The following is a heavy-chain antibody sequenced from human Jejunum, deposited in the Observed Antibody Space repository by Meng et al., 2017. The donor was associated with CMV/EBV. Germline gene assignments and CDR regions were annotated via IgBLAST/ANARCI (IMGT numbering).Heavy chain of an antibody. CDR2: INSDGTSI. Sequence: ASGFTISKYWMHWVRQAPGKGLVWVSRINSDGTSISYADSVKGRFTISRDNAKNTLYLQMNSLRAEDTAVYYCTRVESGYYGYFDYWGQGTLVTVSS. D-gene: IGHD3-3*01. CDR3: TRVESGYYGYFDY. J-gene: IGHJ4*02. CDR1: GFTISKYW. V-gene: IGHV3-74*01.